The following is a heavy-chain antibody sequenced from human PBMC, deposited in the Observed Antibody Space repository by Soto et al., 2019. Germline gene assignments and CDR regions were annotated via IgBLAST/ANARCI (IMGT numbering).Heavy chain of an antibody. V-gene: IGHV3-7*05. D-gene: IGHD7-27*01. CDR1: EFIFSDYW. J-gene: IGHJ4*02. CDR2: IKKDGSET. Sequence: GGSLRLCCTVSEFIFSDYWMNWVRQLPGKGLQWVAAIKKDGSETYYVASVKGRFTISRDNTKNSLCLQMSSLRAEDTAVYYCARGLHWEYDYWGQAPLVTVSS. CDR3: ARGLHWEYDY.